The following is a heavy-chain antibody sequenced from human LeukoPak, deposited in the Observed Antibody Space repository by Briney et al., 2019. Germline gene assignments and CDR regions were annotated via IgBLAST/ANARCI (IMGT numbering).Heavy chain of an antibody. CDR2: ISSSGGST. V-gene: IGHV3-23*01. CDR1: GFTFSSYG. J-gene: IGHJ6*03. Sequence: AGGTLRLSCAASGFTFSSYGMSWVRQAPGKGLEWVSAISSSGGSTYYADSVKGRFTISRDNSKNTLYLQMNSLRAEDTAVYYCAKDGGVRGPDYYYMVVWGKGTTVTISS. CDR3: AKDGGVRGPDYYYMVV. D-gene: IGHD3-10*01.